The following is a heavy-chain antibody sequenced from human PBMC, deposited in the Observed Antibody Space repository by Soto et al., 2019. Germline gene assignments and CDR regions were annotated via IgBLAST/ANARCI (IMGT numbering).Heavy chain of an antibody. CDR1: GGSISSGGYY. CDR2: IYYSGTT. J-gene: IGHJ4*02. V-gene: IGHV4-31*03. Sequence: SETLSLTCTVSGGSISSGGYYWSWIRQHPVKGLEWIGYIYYSGTTYYNPSLKSRVTISVDTSKNQFSLKLTYVTAADTAVYYCARVNPGQWLVKYWGQGTLVTVSS. CDR3: ARVNPGQWLVKY. D-gene: IGHD6-19*01.